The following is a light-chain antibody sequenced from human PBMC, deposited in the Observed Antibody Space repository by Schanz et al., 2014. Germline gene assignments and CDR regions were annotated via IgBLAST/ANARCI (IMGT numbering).Light chain of an antibody. Sequence: QSVLTQPPSVSGAPGQTVTISCTGSSSNIGSNYVYWYQQVPGTAPKLLIYSNNNRPSGVPDRFSGSKSGTSASLAISGLQSEDEAAFYCAAWDDSLNGGVFGGGTKLTVL. J-gene: IGLJ3*02. V-gene: IGLV1-44*01. CDR1: SSNIGSNY. CDR2: SNN. CDR3: AAWDDSLNGGV.